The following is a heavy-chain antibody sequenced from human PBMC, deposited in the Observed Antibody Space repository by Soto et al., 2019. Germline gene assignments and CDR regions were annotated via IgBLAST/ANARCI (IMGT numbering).Heavy chain of an antibody. J-gene: IGHJ6*02. CDR1: GGTFSSYA. D-gene: IGHD4-17*01. Sequence: GASVKVSCKASGGTFSSYAISWVRQAPGQGLEWMGGIIPIFGTANYAQKFQGRVTITADESTSTAYMELSSLRSEDTAVYYCARGHGDYAKGGYYYYGMDVWGQGTTVTVSS. CDR2: IIPIFGTA. CDR3: ARGHGDYAKGGYYYYGMDV. V-gene: IGHV1-69*13.